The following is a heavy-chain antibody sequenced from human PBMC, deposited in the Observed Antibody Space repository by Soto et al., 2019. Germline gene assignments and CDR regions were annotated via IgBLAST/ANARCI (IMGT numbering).Heavy chain of an antibody. J-gene: IGHJ4*02. CDR1: GFTFSSYS. Sequence: GGSLRLSCAASGFTFSSYSMNWVRQAPGKGLEWVSSISSSSSYIYYADSVKGRFTISRDNAKNSLYLQMNSPRAEDTAVYYCARALGYCSSTSCPWGYWGQGTLVTVSS. CDR2: ISSSSSYI. V-gene: IGHV3-21*01. D-gene: IGHD2-2*01. CDR3: ARALGYCSSTSCPWGY.